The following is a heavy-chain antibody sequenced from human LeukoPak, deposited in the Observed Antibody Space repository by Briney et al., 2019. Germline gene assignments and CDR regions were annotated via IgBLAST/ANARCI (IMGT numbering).Heavy chain of an antibody. CDR2: ISYDGSNK. J-gene: IGHJ3*02. Sequence: TGGSLRLSCAASGFTFSSYGMHWVRQAPGKGLEWVAVISYDGSNKYYADSVKGRFTISRDNSKSTLYLQMNSLRAEDTAVYYCCAFDIWGQGTMVTVSS. CDR1: GFTFSSYG. V-gene: IGHV3-30*03. CDR3: CAFDI.